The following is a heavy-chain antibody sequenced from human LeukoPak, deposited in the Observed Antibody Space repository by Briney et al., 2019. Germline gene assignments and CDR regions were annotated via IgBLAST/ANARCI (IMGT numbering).Heavy chain of an antibody. J-gene: IGHJ4*02. CDR1: GGSISISSYY. CDR2: IYYSGST. Sequence: PSETLSLTCTVSGGSISISSYYWGWIRQPPGKGLDWIGSIYYSGSTYYNPSLKSRVTISVDTSKNQFSLKLSSVTAADTAVYYCESLEDVAVAGLYYFDYWGQGTLVTVSS. D-gene: IGHD6-19*01. V-gene: IGHV4-39*01. CDR3: ESLEDVAVAGLYYFDY.